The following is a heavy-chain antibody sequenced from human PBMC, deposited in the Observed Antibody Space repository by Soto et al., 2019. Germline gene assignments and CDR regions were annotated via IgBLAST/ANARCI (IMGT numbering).Heavy chain of an antibody. D-gene: IGHD2-8*02. CDR2: IYYSGIT. CDR3: ARGGGVYYFDY. V-gene: IGHV4-59*01. Sequence: QVQLQESGPGLVKPSETLSLTCTVSGGSITSYYWSWIRQPPGKGLEWIGYIYYSGITDYNPSLKRRXTXSXXPSKSQFSLKLSSVTAADTAVYYCARGGGVYYFDYWGQGTLVTVSS. J-gene: IGHJ4*02. CDR1: GGSITSYY.